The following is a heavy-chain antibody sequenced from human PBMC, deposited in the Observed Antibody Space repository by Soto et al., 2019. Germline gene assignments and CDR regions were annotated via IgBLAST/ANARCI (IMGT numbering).Heavy chain of an antibody. J-gene: IGHJ3*02. D-gene: IGHD4-17*01. CDR1: GGSFSGYY. CDR3: AGDYDGNDAFDI. Sequence: PSETLSLTCAVYGGSFSGYYWSWIRQPPGKGLEWIGEINHSGSTNYNPSLKSRVTISVDTSKNQFSLKLSPVTAADTAVYYCAGDYDGNDAFDIWGQGTMVTVSS. CDR2: INHSGST. V-gene: IGHV4-34*01.